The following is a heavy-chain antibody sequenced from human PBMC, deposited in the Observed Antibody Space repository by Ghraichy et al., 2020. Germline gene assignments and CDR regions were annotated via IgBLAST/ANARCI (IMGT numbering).Heavy chain of an antibody. D-gene: IGHD2-2*01. V-gene: IGHV4-39*01. CDR3: AREYQLLSPFDY. Sequence: SETLSLTCTVSGGSISSSSYYWGWIRQPPGKGLEWIGSIYYSGSTYYNPSLKSRVTISVDTSKNQFSLKLSSVTAADTAVYYCAREYQLLSPFDYWGQGTLVTVSS. J-gene: IGHJ4*02. CDR2: IYYSGST. CDR1: GGSISSSSYY.